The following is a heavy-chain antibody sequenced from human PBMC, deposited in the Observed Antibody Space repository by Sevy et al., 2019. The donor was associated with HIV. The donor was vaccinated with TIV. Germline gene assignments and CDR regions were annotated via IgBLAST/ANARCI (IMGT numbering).Heavy chain of an antibody. CDR2: MNTNTGNT. D-gene: IGHD6-19*01. J-gene: IGHJ6*02. V-gene: IGHV1-8*02. Sequence: ASVKVSCKASGFNFASYDISWVRQATGQGLEWMGWMNTNTGNTGFAQKFQGRVTMTRNTSITTAYMELSNLRSEDTAVYYCARVSGWHLRYGIDVRGQGTTVTVSS. CDR1: GFNFASYD. CDR3: ARVSGWHLRYGIDV.